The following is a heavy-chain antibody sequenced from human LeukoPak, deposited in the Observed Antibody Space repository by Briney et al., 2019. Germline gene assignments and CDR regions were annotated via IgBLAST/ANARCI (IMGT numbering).Heavy chain of an antibody. D-gene: IGHD3-22*01. CDR2: ISYDGSNK. CDR3: ARDSSRTMIVVNPDY. V-gene: IGHV3-30-3*01. Sequence: SGGSLRLSCAASGFTFSSYAMHWVRQVPGKGLEWVAVISYDGSNKYYADSVKGRFTISRDNSKNTLYLQMNSLRAEDTAVYYCARDSSRTMIVVNPDYWGQGTLVTVSS. CDR1: GFTFSSYA. J-gene: IGHJ4*02.